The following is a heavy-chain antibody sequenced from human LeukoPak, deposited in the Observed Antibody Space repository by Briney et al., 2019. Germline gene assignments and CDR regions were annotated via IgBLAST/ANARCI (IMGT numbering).Heavy chain of an antibody. CDR1: GFTVSSSL. Sequence: GGSLRLSCVVSGFTVSSSLMYWVRQAPGKGLEWVSVLSGGGTTYYADSVKGRFTISRDNSKNTLYLQMNSMRAEDTAFYHCATDELRSGSHGYFDYWGQGTLVTVSS. V-gene: IGHV3-66*01. D-gene: IGHD3-3*01. CDR2: LSGGGTT. CDR3: ATDELRSGSHGYFDY. J-gene: IGHJ4*02.